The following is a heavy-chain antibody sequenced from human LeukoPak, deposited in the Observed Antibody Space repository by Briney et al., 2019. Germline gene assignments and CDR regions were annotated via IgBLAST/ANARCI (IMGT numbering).Heavy chain of an antibody. CDR3: TSFYETN. D-gene: IGHD2/OR15-2a*01. CDR2: VDGGGGGT. V-gene: IGHV3-23*01. Sequence: GGSLRLSCAASGFTLSSYAMTWVRQAPGRGLEWVSSVDGGGGGTYYADSVKGRFTISRDNAKNTVYLHMNSLRVEDTAVYYCTSFYETNWGQGTLVTVSS. J-gene: IGHJ4*02. CDR1: GFTLSSYA.